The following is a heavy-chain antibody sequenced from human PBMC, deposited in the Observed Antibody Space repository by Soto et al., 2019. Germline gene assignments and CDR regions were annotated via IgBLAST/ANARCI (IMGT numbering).Heavy chain of an antibody. D-gene: IGHD3-10*02. CDR2: IKQDGSEK. V-gene: IGHV3-7*01. CDR3: ARFVPLGSGAFDI. J-gene: IGHJ3*02. CDR1: GFTFSSYW. Sequence: RGSLRLSCAASGFTFSSYWMSWVRQAPGKGLEWVANIKQDGSEKYYVDSVKGRFTISRDNAKNSLYLQMNSLRAEDTAVYYCARFVPLGSGAFDIWGQGTMVTVSS.